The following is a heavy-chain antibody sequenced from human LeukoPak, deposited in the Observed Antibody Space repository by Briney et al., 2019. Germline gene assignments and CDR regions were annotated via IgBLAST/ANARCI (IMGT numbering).Heavy chain of an antibody. V-gene: IGHV3-23*01. Sequence: PGGSLRLSCAASGFTFSSYAMSWVRQAPGKGLEWVSAISGRGDNTYYADFVKGRFTISRDNSKSTVYLQMNSLRTEDTAVYYCAKDRVSPGFNWFDPWGQGTLVTVSS. J-gene: IGHJ5*02. D-gene: IGHD2/OR15-2a*01. CDR1: GFTFSSYA. CDR2: ISGRGDNT. CDR3: AKDRVSPGFNWFDP.